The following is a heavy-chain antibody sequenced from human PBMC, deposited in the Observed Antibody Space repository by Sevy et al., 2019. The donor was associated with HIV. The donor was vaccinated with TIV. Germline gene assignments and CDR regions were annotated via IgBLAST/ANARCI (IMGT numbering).Heavy chain of an antibody. V-gene: IGHV4-38-2*01. J-gene: IGHJ4*02. CDR2: IYHSGST. CDR3: ARHLIPIKNSYYDFWSGYYTGFAYYFDY. Sequence: SETLSLTCAVSGYSISSGYYWGWIRQPPGKGLEWIGSIYHSGSTYYNPSLKSRVTISVGTSKNQFSLKLSSVTAADTAVYYCARHLIPIKNSYYDFWSGYYTGFAYYFDYWGQGTLVTVSS. D-gene: IGHD3-3*01. CDR1: GYSISSGYY.